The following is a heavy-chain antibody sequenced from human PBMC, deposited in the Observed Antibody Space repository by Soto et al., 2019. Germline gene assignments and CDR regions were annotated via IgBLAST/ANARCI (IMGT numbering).Heavy chain of an antibody. Sequence: GGSLRLSCAASGFTFSSYWMSWVRQAPGKGLEWVANIKQDGSEKYYVDSVKGRFTISRDNAKNSLYLQMNSLRAEDTAVYYCARDQRFPYYYYYYMDVWGKGTTVTVSS. J-gene: IGHJ6*03. CDR1: GFTFSSYW. V-gene: IGHV3-7*01. CDR2: IKQDGSEK. CDR3: ARDQRFPYYYYYYMDV.